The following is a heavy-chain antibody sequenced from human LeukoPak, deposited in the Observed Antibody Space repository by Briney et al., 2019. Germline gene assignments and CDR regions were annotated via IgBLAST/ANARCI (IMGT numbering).Heavy chain of an antibody. Sequence: PSETLSLTCTVSGGSISSYYWNWIRQPPGKGLEWIGYMYDSGSTKYNPSLKSRVTISVDTSKNQFSLRLTSVTAADTAVYYCARHDVISRAFDIWGPGTMVTVSS. V-gene: IGHV4-59*08. J-gene: IGHJ3*02. CDR2: MYDSGST. D-gene: IGHD2-2*01. CDR3: ARHDVISRAFDI. CDR1: GGSISSYY.